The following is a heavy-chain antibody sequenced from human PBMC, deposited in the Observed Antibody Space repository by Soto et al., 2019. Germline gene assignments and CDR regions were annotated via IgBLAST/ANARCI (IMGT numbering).Heavy chain of an antibody. J-gene: IGHJ6*02. CDR1: GGSISNYY. Sequence: PSETLSLTCTVSGGSISNYYWSWFRQTPGKGLERNGYVHDSWGSNYNPSLKRRIAITVDTSMNEFSLRLSSVTATDTAVYYCARLNGYCVSTSCHGYYGMDVWGQGTTVTVSS. CDR3: ARLNGYCVSTSCHGYYGMDV. CDR2: VHDSWGS. V-gene: IGHV4-59*08. D-gene: IGHD2-2*03.